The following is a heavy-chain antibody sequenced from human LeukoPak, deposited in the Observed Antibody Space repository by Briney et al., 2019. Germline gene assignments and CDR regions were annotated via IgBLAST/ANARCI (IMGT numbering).Heavy chain of an antibody. V-gene: IGHV3-23*01. CDR2: IGGSGDNT. D-gene: IGHD5-24*01. CDR3: ARRRDKGYYFDY. Sequence: ETLSLTCTVSGGSISSGSYYWGWIRQPPGEGLEWASAIGGSGDNTYYADSVKGRFTISRDNSKNTLYLQMNSLRAEDTAVYYCARRRDKGYYFDYWGQGTLVTVSS. J-gene: IGHJ4*02. CDR1: GGSISSGSYY.